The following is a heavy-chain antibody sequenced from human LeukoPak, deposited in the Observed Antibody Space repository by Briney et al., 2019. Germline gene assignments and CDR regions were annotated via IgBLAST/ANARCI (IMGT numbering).Heavy chain of an antibody. CDR3: AKGVAVASPYYFDY. J-gene: IGHJ4*02. CDR2: VGISSGNT. V-gene: IGHV3-48*01. CDR1: GFTFIDYS. D-gene: IGHD6-19*01. Sequence: GGSLRLSCAASGFTFIDYSMNWVRQAPGKGLEWISYVGISSGNTKYADSVKGRFTISRDNSKNTLYLQMNSLRAEDTAVYYCAKGVAVASPYYFDYWGQGTLVTVSS.